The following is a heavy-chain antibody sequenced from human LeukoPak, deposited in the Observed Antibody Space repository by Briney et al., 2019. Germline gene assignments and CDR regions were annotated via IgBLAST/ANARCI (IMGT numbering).Heavy chain of an antibody. Sequence: SETLSLTCDVSGEPISSATWWSWVRQPPGKGLEWIGEVYHSGSTDYKPSLKSRLTLSIDKSKNQFSLRLRSVTAADTAVYFCARGRRSAWYASGAFDIWGHGAMVTVSS. CDR2: VYHSGST. CDR1: GEPISSATW. D-gene: IGHD6-19*01. CDR3: ARGRRSAWYASGAFDI. V-gene: IGHV4-4*02. J-gene: IGHJ3*02.